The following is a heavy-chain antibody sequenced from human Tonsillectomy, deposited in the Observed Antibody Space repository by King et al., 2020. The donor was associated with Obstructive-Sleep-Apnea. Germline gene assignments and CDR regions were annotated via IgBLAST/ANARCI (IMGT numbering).Heavy chain of an antibody. V-gene: IGHV4-39*07. J-gene: IGHJ6*02. CDR1: GGSIGSSSYY. CDR2: INYSGIT. Sequence: QLQESGPELVKPSETLSLTCTVSGGSIGSSSYYWGWIRQPPGKGLEWIGSINYSGITYYNPSLRSRVTISVDTSKNQLSLRLTSVTAADTAVYYCARLDIEYSYQYGMDVWGQGTTVTVAS. D-gene: IGHD2-2*03. CDR3: ARLDIEYSYQYGMDV.